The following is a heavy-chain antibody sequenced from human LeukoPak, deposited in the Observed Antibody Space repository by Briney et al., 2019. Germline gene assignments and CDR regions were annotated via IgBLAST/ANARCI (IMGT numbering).Heavy chain of an antibody. CDR3: AKDTYYYGSGTDY. CDR2: ISGSGGST. V-gene: IGHV3-23*01. Sequence: RTGGSLRLSCAASGFTFSSNAMSWVRQAPGKGLEWVSAISGSGGSTYYADSVKGRFTISRDNSKNTLYLQMNSLRAEDTAVYYCAKDTYYYGSGTDYWGQGTLVTVSS. D-gene: IGHD3-10*01. CDR1: GFTFSSNA. J-gene: IGHJ4*02.